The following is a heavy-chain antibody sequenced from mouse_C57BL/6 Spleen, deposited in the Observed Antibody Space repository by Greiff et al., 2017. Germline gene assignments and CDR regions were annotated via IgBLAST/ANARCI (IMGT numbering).Heavy chain of an antibody. D-gene: IGHD1-1*01. J-gene: IGHJ2*01. CDR1: GFAFSSSW. CDR3: ARQMDYGSSPFDY. CDR2: IYPGDGAT. Sequence: QVQLQQSGPELVKPGASVKITCKASGFAFSSSWLSWVKQRPGKGLEWIGRIYPGDGATNYNGQFKGKATLTADKSSSAAYMQLSSLTSEDSAVYVCARQMDYGSSPFDYWGQGATLTVSS. V-gene: IGHV1-82*01.